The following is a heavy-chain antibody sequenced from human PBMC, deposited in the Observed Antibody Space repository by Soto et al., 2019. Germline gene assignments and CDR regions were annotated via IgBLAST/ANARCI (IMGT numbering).Heavy chain of an antibody. Sequence: ASVKVSCKASGYTFTGYYMHWVRQAPGQGLEWMGWINPNSGGTNYAQKFQGRVTMTRDTSISTAYMELSRLRSDDTAVYYCAADGTVLMVYAPTPYGMDVWGQGTTVTVSS. CDR2: INPNSGGT. J-gene: IGHJ6*02. V-gene: IGHV1-2*02. CDR1: GYTFTGYY. D-gene: IGHD2-8*01. CDR3: AADGTVLMVYAPTPYGMDV.